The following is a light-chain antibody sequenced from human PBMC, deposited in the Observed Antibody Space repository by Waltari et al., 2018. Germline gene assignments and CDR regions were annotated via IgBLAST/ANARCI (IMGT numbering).Light chain of an antibody. CDR3: SSYTSSNTVV. Sequence: QSALTQPASVSGSPGQSITISCTGTSSDVGGYNFISWHQQHPGQAPKLMLYDVTNRPSGVSARFSRSKSDNSASLTISVLQAEDEADYYCSSYTSSNTVVFGGGTKLTVL. CDR1: SSDVGGYNF. J-gene: IGLJ2*01. CDR2: DVT. V-gene: IGLV2-14*03.